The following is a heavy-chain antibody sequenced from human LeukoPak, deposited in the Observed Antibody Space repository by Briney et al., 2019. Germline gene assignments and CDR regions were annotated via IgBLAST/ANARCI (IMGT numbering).Heavy chain of an antibody. CDR1: GFNSEDHA. V-gene: IGHV3-9*02. D-gene: IGHD6-19*01. J-gene: IGHJ4*02. CDR2: IYWSSSGT. Sequence: GGSLRLSCVVSGFNSEDHAMHWVRQAPGKGLEWVSGIYWSSSGTGYADSVKGRFTISRDNAKNSLYLQMNSLRAEDTALYYCAKDIGSSGWFEPIYFDYWGQGTLVTVSS. CDR3: AKDIGSSGWFEPIYFDY.